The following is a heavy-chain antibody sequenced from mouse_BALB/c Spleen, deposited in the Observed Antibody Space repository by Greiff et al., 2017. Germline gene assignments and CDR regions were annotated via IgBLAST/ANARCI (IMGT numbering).Heavy chain of an antibody. J-gene: IGHJ1*01. Sequence: EVQLQQSGAELVRPGALVKLSCKASGFNIKDYYMHWVKQRPEQGLEWIGRIDPANGNTKYDPKFQGKATITADTSSNTAYLQLSSLTSEDTAVYYCARGPSYWYFDVWGAGTTVTVSS. CDR3: ARGPSYWYFDV. CDR2: IDPANGNT. V-gene: IGHV14-1*02. CDR1: GFNIKDYY. D-gene: IGHD2-10*02.